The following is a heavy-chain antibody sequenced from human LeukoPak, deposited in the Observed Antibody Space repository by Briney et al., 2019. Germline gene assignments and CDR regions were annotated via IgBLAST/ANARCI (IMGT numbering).Heavy chain of an antibody. CDR1: GGTFDSYA. D-gene: IGHD3/OR15-3a*01. CDR3: ARDFYRNNQNEASRSLSLGWTDNGMDV. Sequence: ASVKVSCKAPGGTFDSYAISWVRQAPGQGLEWMGRITPIVDTADYAQRFQGRVTITADKSTDTAYMDLSSLRSEDTAVYYCARDFYRNNQNEASRSLSLGWTDNGMDVWGQGTTVTVSS. CDR2: ITPIVDTA. J-gene: IGHJ6*02. V-gene: IGHV1-69*04.